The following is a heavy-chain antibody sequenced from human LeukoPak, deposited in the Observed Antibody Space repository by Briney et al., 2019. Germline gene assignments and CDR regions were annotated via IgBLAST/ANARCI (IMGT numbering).Heavy chain of an antibody. D-gene: IGHD5-18*01. V-gene: IGHV1-2*02. J-gene: IGHJ4*02. CDR2: INPNSGGT. Sequence: GASVKVSCKTSGYPFTGYYIHWVRQAPGQGLEWMGWINPNSGGTNYAQKFQGRVTMTRDTSISTAYMELSRLRSDDTAVYYCARDLNSVDTAMPWGQGTLVTVSS. CDR3: ARDLNSVDTAMP. CDR1: GYPFTGYY.